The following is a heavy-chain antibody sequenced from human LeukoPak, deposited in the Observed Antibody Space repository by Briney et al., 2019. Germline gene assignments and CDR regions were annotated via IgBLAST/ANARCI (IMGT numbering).Heavy chain of an antibody. CDR2: ISGSGSST. D-gene: IGHD2-15*01. Sequence: PGGSLRLSCAASGFTFNSFAMSWVRQAPGKGLEWVSTISGSGSSTYYADSVKGRFIISRDNAKNTLYLQMNRLRAEDTAVYYCAKVRVRIVELVAATIPYDFWGQGTRVTVSS. CDR3: AKVRVRIVELVAATIPYDF. J-gene: IGHJ4*02. CDR1: GFTFNSFA. V-gene: IGHV3-23*01.